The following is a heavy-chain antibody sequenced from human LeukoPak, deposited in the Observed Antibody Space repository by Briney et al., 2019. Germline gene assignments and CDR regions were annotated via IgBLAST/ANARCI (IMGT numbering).Heavy chain of an antibody. D-gene: IGHD3-22*01. V-gene: IGHV3-21*01. CDR1: GFTFSSYS. Sequence: GGSLRLSCAASGFTFSSYSMNWVRQAPGKGLEWVSSISTSSSYIYYADSVKGRFTISRDNAKNSLYLQMNSLRAEDTAVYYCARDRSPMIVSNDYWGQGTLVTVSS. J-gene: IGHJ4*02. CDR2: ISTSSSYI. CDR3: ARDRSPMIVSNDY.